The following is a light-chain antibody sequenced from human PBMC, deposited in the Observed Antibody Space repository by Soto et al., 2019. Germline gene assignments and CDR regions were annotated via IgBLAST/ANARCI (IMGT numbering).Light chain of an antibody. J-gene: IGKJ1*01. CDR2: AAS. Sequence: AIQVSRSPDSLSASVGERVTITCRASQGYRSDLGWYQQKPGKAPKLLIYAASNLQTAFPSRFSGSRSRTDFTLTISSLHAEYVATCYCLRYYGYHWT. CDR1: QGYRSD. CDR3: LRYYGYHWT. V-gene: IGKV1-6*01.